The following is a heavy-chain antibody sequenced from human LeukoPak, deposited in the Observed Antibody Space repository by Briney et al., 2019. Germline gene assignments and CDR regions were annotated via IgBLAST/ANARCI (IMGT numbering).Heavy chain of an antibody. CDR3: AKAVSGTLYYYVMDV. J-gene: IGHJ6*02. CDR2: IGGSGGNT. CDR1: GFTFSSYA. D-gene: IGHD6-19*01. Sequence: GGSLRLSCAASGFTFSSYAMNWVRQAPGKGLEWVSGIGGSGGNTYYADSVKGRFTISRDNSKNTLYPQMNSLRAEDTAVYYCAKAVSGTLYYYVMDVWGQGTTVTVSS. V-gene: IGHV3-23*01.